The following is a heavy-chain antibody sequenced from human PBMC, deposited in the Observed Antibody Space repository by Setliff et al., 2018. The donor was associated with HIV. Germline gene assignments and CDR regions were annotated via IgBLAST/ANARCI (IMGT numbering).Heavy chain of an antibody. CDR2: IYYSGST. CDR1: GGSISSYY. J-gene: IGHJ6*03. Sequence: SETLSLTCTVSGGSISSYYWSWIRQPPGKGLEWIGNIYYSGSTNYHPSLKSRVTISVDTSKNQFSLKLSSVTAADTAVYYCARDSANGKTANLNYLDVWGKGTTVTVSS. D-gene: IGHD2-8*01. V-gene: IGHV4-59*12. CDR3: ARDSANGKTANLNYLDV.